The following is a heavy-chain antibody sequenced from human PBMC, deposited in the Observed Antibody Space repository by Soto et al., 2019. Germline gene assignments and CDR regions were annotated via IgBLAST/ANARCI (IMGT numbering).Heavy chain of an antibody. J-gene: IGHJ6*02. CDR1: GGSFSCYY. V-gene: IGHV4-34*01. CDR3: ARGXRYSSSWYGVYYYGMDV. D-gene: IGHD6-13*01. Sequence: PSETLSLTCAVYGGSFSCYYWSWIRQPPGKGLEWIGEINHSGSTNYNPSLKSRVTISVDTSKNQFSLKLSSVTAADTAVYYCARGXRYSSSWYGVYYYGMDVWGQGTTVTVSS. CDR2: INHSGST.